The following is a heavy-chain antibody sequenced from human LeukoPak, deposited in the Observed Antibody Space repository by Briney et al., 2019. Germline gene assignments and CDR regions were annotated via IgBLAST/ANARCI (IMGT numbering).Heavy chain of an antibody. Sequence: GGSLRLSCAASGFTFSNAWMSWVRQAPGKGLEWVSAISGSGGSTYYADSVKGRFTISRDNSKNTLYLQMSSLRAEDTAVYYCVITMVRGVDLSPGMDVWGQGTTVTVSS. J-gene: IGHJ6*02. D-gene: IGHD3-10*01. CDR1: GFTFSNAW. CDR2: ISGSGGST. CDR3: VITMVRGVDLSPGMDV. V-gene: IGHV3-23*01.